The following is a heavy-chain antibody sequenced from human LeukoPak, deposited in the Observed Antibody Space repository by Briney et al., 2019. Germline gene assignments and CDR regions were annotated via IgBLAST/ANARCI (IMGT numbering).Heavy chain of an antibody. D-gene: IGHD2-2*01. Sequence: SETLSLTCTVSGDSFSSVTDYWAWIRQPPGKGLEWIGSIYYSGSTYYNPSLKSRVTISVDTSKNQFSLKLSSVTAADTAVYYCARRGEYQLHFDYWGQGTLVTVSS. CDR2: IYYSGST. CDR3: ARRGEYQLHFDY. CDR1: GDSFSSVTDY. J-gene: IGHJ4*02. V-gene: IGHV4-39*01.